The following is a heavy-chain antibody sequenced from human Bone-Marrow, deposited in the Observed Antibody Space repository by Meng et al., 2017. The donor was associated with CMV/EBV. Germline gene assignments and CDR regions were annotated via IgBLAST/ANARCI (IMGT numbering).Heavy chain of an antibody. V-gene: IGHV3-21*01. Sequence: GGSLRLSCAASGFTFSSYSMNWVRQAPGKGLEWVSSISSSSSYKYYVDSVKGRFTISRDNAKNSLYLQMNSLRAEDTAVYYCARKGVAGAFDIWGQGTMVTVSS. CDR2: ISSSSSYK. CDR3: ARKGVAGAFDI. J-gene: IGHJ3*02. D-gene: IGHD2-15*01. CDR1: GFTFSSYS.